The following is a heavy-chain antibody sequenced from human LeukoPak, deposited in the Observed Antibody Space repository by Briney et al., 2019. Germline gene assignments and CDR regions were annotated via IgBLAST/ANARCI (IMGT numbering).Heavy chain of an antibody. CDR1: GGSISSGSYY. Sequence: SSETLSLTCSVSGGSISSGSYYWSWIRQPAGKGLEWIGRIYISGSTNYNPSLKSRVTISVDTSKNQFSLKLSSVTAADTAVYYCARGRTDSSGWYPLFDYWGQGTLVTVSS. J-gene: IGHJ4*02. D-gene: IGHD6-19*01. CDR2: IYISGST. V-gene: IGHV4-61*02. CDR3: ARGRTDSSGWYPLFDY.